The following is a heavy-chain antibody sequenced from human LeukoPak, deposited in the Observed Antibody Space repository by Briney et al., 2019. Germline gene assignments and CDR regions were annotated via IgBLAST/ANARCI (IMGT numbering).Heavy chain of an antibody. CDR2: INPNSGGT. CDR1: GYTFTGYY. Sequence: ASVKVSCKASGYTFTGYYMHWVRQAPGQGLEWMGWINPNSGGTNYAQKFQGWVTMTRDTSISTAYMELSRLRSDDTAVYYCAGAGSSSWYYFDYWGQGTLVTVSS. J-gene: IGHJ4*02. D-gene: IGHD6-13*01. CDR3: AGAGSSSWYYFDY. V-gene: IGHV1-2*04.